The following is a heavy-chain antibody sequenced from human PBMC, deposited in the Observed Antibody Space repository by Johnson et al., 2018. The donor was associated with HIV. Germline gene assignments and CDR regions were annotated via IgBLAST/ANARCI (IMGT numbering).Heavy chain of an antibody. CDR2: IYSGGST. Sequence: VQLVESGGGVVQPGRSLRLSCAASGFTFSSYAMHWVRQAPGKGLEWVSVIYSGGSTYYADSVKGRFTLSRDNSKNTRYLQMNSLRAEDTAVYYCSRDGGECLVATAFDIWCQGTMVTVSS. D-gene: IGHD3-16*01. CDR3: SRDGGECLVATAFDI. V-gene: IGHV3-66*02. CDR1: GFTFSSYA. J-gene: IGHJ3*02.